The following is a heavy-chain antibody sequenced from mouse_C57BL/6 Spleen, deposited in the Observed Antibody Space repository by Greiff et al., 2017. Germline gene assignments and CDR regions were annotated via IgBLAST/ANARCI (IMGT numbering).Heavy chain of an antibody. CDR1: GYAFSSSW. Sequence: QVQLQQSGPELVKPGASVKISCKASGYAFSSSWMNWVKQRPGKGLEWIGRIYPGDGDTNYNGKFKGKATLTADKSSSTAYMQLRSLTSEDSAVYVCARHSSYYAMDYWGQGTSVTVSS. V-gene: IGHV1-82*01. CDR2: IYPGDGDT. J-gene: IGHJ4*01. CDR3: ARHSSYYAMDY.